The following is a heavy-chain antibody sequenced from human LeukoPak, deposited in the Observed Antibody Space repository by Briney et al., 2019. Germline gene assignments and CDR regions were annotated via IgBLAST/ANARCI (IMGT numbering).Heavy chain of an antibody. J-gene: IGHJ3*02. CDR3: TSPSSRYSYGLDDAFDI. CDR1: GFTFGEYV. Sequence: PGGSLRLSCTASGFTFGEYVMSWFRQAPGKGLEWVGFIRSKGYGGTTEYAASVKGRFTISRDDSKSIAYLQMNSLKTEDTAVYYCTSPSSRYSYGLDDAFDIWGQGTMVTVSS. CDR2: IRSKGYGGTT. D-gene: IGHD5-18*01. V-gene: IGHV3-49*03.